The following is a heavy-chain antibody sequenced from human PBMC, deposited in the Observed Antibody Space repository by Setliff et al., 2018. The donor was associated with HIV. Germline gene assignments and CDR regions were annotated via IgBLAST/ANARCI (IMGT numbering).Heavy chain of an antibody. CDR2: IYHSGST. CDR1: GYSISSGYY. J-gene: IGHJ6*03. CDR3: ARRFLEWFPPSYFYYYMDV. Sequence: PSETLSLTCTVSGYSISSGYYWGWIRQPPGKGLEWIGSIYHSGSTYYNPSLKSRVTISIDTSKNQFSLKLTSVTAADTAVYYCARRFLEWFPPSYFYYYMDVWGKGTTVTGLL. V-gene: IGHV4-38-2*02. D-gene: IGHD3-3*01.